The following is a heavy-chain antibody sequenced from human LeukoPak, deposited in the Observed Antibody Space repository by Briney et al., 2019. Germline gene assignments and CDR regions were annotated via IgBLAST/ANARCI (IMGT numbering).Heavy chain of an antibody. Sequence: SETLSLTCTVSGDSITGFYWNWIRQPPGKGLEWIGYIHYSGSTNYNPSLKSRVTMSVDTSKNQFSLKLSSVTAADTAVYYCARILATVDYYYMDVWGKGTTVTVSS. CDR2: IHYSGST. CDR1: GDSITGFY. J-gene: IGHJ6*03. V-gene: IGHV4-59*12. CDR3: ARILATVDYYYMDV.